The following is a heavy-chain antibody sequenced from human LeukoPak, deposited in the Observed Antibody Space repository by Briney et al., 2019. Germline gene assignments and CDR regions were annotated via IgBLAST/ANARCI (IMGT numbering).Heavy chain of an antibody. D-gene: IGHD6-25*01. CDR2: INPNSGGT. CDR3: ARDVQGQRLKDY. Sequence: ASAKVSCKASGYTFTGYYMHWVRQAPGQGLEWMGWINPNSGGTNYAQKFHGSVTMTRDTSISKAYMVLSMLGSDETAVYYCARDVQGQRLKDYWGQGTLVTVSS. J-gene: IGHJ4*02. V-gene: IGHV1-2*02. CDR1: GYTFTGYY.